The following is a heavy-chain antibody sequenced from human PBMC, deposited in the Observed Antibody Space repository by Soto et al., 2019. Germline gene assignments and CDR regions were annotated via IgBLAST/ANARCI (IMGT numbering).Heavy chain of an antibody. D-gene: IGHD3-10*01. CDR3: ARDSGRLRRGAFDI. J-gene: IGHJ3*02. V-gene: IGHV1-69*13. Sequence: ASVKVSCKASGGTFSSYAISWVRQAPGQGLEWMGGIIPIFGTANYAQKFQGRVTITADESTSTAYMELSSLRSEDTAVYYCARDSGRLRRGAFDIWGQGTMVTVSS. CDR2: IIPIFGTA. CDR1: GGTFSSYA.